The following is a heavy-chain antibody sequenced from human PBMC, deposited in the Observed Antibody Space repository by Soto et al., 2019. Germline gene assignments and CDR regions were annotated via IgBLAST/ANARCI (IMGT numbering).Heavy chain of an antibody. CDR1: VASISNCDYS. V-gene: IGHV4-30-2*01. Sequence: SEALSLTCAVSVASISNCDYSWSWIRQPPGRALEWIGYIYSSGRSDYNPSLKSRVTISIDRSKNQFSLRLTSVTAADAAVYYCARGREGPFFDFWGQGALVTVS. CDR2: IYSSGRS. J-gene: IGHJ5*01. CDR3: ARGREGPFFDF.